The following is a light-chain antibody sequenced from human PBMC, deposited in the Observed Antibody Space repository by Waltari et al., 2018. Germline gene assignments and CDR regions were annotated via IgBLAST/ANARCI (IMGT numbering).Light chain of an antibody. CDR2: GAS. V-gene: IGKV3-20*01. Sequence: EIVLTQSPGTLSLSPGERATLSCRASQSVSNNYLAWYQHKPGQAPRLLIYGASSRATGSPDRFSGSGSGTDFTLTISRLEPEDFAVYYCQPYDDSPPWTFGQGTKVEIK. CDR3: QPYDDSPPWT. CDR1: QSVSNNY. J-gene: IGKJ1*01.